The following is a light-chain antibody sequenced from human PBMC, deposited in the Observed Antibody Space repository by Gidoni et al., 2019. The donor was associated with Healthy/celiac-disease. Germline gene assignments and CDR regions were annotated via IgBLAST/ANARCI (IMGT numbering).Light chain of an antibody. CDR1: QDISNY. Sequence: DIQMTQSPSSLSASVGDRVTITCQASQDISNYLNWYQQKPGKAPKLLIYDASNLETGVPSRFCGSGSGTDFTFTISSLQPADIATYYCQQYDNIPPGGFTFGHGTKVDIK. CDR2: DAS. CDR3: QQYDNIPPGGFT. J-gene: IGKJ3*01. V-gene: IGKV1-33*01.